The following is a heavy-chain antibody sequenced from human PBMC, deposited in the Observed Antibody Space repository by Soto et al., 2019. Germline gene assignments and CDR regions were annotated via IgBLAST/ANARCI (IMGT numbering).Heavy chain of an antibody. J-gene: IGHJ4*02. Sequence: QVQLQESGPGLGKPSGTLSLTCAVSGGSFTSNNWWTWVRQPPGQGLEWIGEIYRTGSTNYNPSLKSRVTRSLDKSANQFSLKVTSLTAADTAVYYCASRDPGTSVDYWGQGTLVTVSS. CDR2: IYRTGST. V-gene: IGHV4-4*02. D-gene: IGHD1-7*01. CDR3: ASRDPGTSVDY. CDR1: GGSFTSNNW.